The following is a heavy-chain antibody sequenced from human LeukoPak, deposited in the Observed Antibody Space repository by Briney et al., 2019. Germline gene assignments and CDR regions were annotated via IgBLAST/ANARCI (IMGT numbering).Heavy chain of an antibody. Sequence: RIYTSGSTNYSPSLKSRVTMSVDTSKNQFSLKLSSVTAADTAVYYCARDVYSSGWYEDYWGQGTLVTVSS. CDR3: ARDVYSSGWYEDY. CDR2: IYTSGST. V-gene: IGHV4-4*07. D-gene: IGHD6-19*01. J-gene: IGHJ4*02.